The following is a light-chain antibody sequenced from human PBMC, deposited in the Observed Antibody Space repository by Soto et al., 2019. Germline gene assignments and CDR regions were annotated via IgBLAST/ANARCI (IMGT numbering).Light chain of an antibody. CDR1: KTLLDTSNSKNY. CDR3: QQYYTTPT. CDR2: WAS. V-gene: IGKV4-1*01. J-gene: IGKJ2*01. Sequence: DIVMTQSPDSLAVSLGERATINCKSSKTLLDTSNSKNYFAWYQQKPGQPPRLLIYWASTRESGVPDRFSGSGSGTDFTLTITSLQSEDVAVYYCQQYYTTPTFGQGTKLEI.